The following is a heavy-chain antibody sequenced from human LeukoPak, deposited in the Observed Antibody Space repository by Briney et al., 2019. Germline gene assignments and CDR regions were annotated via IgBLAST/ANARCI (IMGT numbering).Heavy chain of an antibody. D-gene: IGHD4-17*01. CDR3: ARAGGSTVSHSDY. Sequence: GGSLRLSCAASGFTFSSYSMNWIRQAPGKGLEWVSSISSSTSYIYYADSVKGRFTISKDNAKNSLYLQMNSLRAEDAAVYYCARAGGSTVSHSDYWGQGTLVAVSS. J-gene: IGHJ4*02. CDR1: GFTFSSYS. CDR2: ISSSTSYI. V-gene: IGHV3-21*01.